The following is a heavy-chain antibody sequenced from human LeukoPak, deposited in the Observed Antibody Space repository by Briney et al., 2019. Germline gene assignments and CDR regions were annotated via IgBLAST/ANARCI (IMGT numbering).Heavy chain of an antibody. J-gene: IGHJ6*03. CDR2: INPNSGDT. CDR3: ARSAEHCNNGVCFTDYYMDV. CDR1: GYTFSGSY. Sequence: ASVKVSCKASGYTFSGSYIHWVRQAPGQGLEWMGRINPNSGDTNFAQRFQGRVTMTRDTSISTAYMELSSLTSDDTAVYFCARSAEHCNNGVCFTDYYMDVWGKGTTVTVSS. D-gene: IGHD2-8*01. V-gene: IGHV1-2*06.